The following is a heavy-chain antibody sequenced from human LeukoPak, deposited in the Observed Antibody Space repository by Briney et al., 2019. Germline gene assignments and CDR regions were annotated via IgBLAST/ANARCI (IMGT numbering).Heavy chain of an antibody. Sequence: PGGSLRLSCAASGFTFSSYEMNWVRQAPGKGLEWVSYISSSGSTIYYADSVKGRFTISRDNAKNSLYLQMNSLRAEDTAVYYCARDFFPLVNYDSSGYYSDWGQGTLVTVSS. CDR2: ISSSGSTI. J-gene: IGHJ4*02. CDR3: ARDFFPLVNYDSSGYYSD. D-gene: IGHD3-22*01. V-gene: IGHV3-48*03. CDR1: GFTFSSYE.